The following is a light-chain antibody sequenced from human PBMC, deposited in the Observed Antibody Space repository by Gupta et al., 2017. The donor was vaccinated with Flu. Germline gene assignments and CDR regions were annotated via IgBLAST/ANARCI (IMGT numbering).Light chain of an antibody. J-gene: IGKJ2*03. Sequence: AFTQSAGTMSLSPGERATLSCRASQSVSSSYLAWYQQKPGQAPRLLIYGPSSRATGIPDRFSGSGSGTDFTLTISRLEPEDFAVYYCQQYGSSPYSFGQGTKLEIK. V-gene: IGKV3-20*01. CDR1: QSVSSSY. CDR2: GPS. CDR3: QQYGSSPYS.